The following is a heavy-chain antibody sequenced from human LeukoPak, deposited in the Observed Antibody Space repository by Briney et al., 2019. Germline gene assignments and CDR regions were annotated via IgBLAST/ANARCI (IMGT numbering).Heavy chain of an antibody. CDR2: IYYSGST. CDR1: GGSMSSYY. V-gene: IGHV4-59*01. J-gene: IGHJ4*02. CDR3: ARWSGGYPPHFDY. D-gene: IGHD1-26*01. Sequence: SETLSLTCTVSGGSMSSYYWSWIRQPPGKGLEWIGYIYYSGSTNYNPSLKSRVTISVDTSKNQFSLKLSSVTAADTAVYYCARWSGGYPPHFDYWGQGTLVTVSS.